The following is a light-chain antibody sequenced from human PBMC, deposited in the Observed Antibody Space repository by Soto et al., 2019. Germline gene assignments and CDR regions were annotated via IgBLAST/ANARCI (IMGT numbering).Light chain of an antibody. J-gene: IGLJ3*02. CDR3: SSFASSNTWV. CDR2: EVT. V-gene: IGLV2-8*01. Sequence: QPVLTQPPSASGSPGQSVTISCTGTSSDVGAYNYVSWYQQHAGKAPKLVIYEVTKRPSGVPDRFSGSKSANTASLTVSGLQAEDEADSYCSSFASSNTWVFGGGTKLTV. CDR1: SSDVGAYNY.